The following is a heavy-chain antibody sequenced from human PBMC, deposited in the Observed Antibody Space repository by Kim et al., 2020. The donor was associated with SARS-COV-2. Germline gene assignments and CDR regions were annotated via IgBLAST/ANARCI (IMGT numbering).Heavy chain of an antibody. V-gene: IGHV1-69*01. Sequence: YAQKFQGRVTITADESTSTAYMELSSLRSEDTAVYYCARLGSGWYHWFDPWGQGTLVTVSS. CDR3: ARLGSGWYHWFDP. J-gene: IGHJ5*02. D-gene: IGHD6-19*01.